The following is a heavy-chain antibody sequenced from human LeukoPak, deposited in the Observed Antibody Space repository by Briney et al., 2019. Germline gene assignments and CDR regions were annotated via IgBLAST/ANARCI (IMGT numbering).Heavy chain of an antibody. J-gene: IGHJ4*02. CDR2: IYTSGST. Sequence: PSETLSLTCTVSGGSINNYYWSWIRQPAGKGLEWIGRIYTSGSTNYNPSLKSRVTMSVDTSKNQFSLKLSSVTAADTAMYYCAKERGYSYDYDYWGQGTLVTVPS. D-gene: IGHD5-18*01. V-gene: IGHV4-4*07. CDR1: GGSINNYY. CDR3: AKERGYSYDYDY.